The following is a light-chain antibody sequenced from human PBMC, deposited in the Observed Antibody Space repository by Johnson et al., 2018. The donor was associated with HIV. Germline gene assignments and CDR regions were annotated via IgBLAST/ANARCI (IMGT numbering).Light chain of an antibody. J-gene: IGLJ1*01. CDR3: GTWHSALSGGGV. Sequence: QSVLTQPPSVSAAPGQKVTISCSGSSSNIGNNYVSWYQQLPGTAPKLLIYDNNQRPSGIPDRFSVSKSGTSATLGITGLQTGDEADYYCGTWHSALSGGGVFGTGTRVTVL. V-gene: IGLV1-51*01. CDR2: DNN. CDR1: SSNIGNNY.